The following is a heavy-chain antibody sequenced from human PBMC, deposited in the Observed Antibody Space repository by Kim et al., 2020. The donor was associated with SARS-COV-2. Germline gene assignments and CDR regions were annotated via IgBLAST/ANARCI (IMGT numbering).Heavy chain of an antibody. J-gene: IGHJ6*02. CDR3: ARDLPGVINYYYYYGMDV. V-gene: IGHV3-11*05. Sequence: KGRFTISRDNAKNSLYLQMNSLRAEDTAVYYCARDLPGVINYYYYYGMDVWGQGTTVTVSS. D-gene: IGHD2-21*01.